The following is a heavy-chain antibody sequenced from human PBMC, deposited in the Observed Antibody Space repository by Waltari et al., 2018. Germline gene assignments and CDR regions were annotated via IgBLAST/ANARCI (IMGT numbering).Heavy chain of an antibody. Sequence: EVQLVESGGGLVEPGGSLELSCATSGFTFSGSSMPWVRQAPGMGLEWVSDISVGGGTTYYADSVKGRFTISRDNSKNILYLQMNSLRAEDTAFYYCVKQRVRASPIFDYWGLGTLVTVSS. CDR3: VKQRVRASPIFDY. CDR1: GFTFSGSS. D-gene: IGHD6-25*01. V-gene: IGHV3-23*04. J-gene: IGHJ4*02. CDR2: ISVGGGTT.